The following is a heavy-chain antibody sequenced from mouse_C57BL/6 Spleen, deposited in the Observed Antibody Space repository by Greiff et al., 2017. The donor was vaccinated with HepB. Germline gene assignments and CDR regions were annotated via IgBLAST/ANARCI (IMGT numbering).Heavy chain of an antibody. V-gene: IGHV5-17*01. CDR2: ISSGSSTI. CDR1: GFTFSDYG. J-gene: IGHJ2*01. CDR3: ARRRDYDVLDY. Sequence: EVKLMESGGGLVKPGGSLKLSCAASGFTFSDYGMHWVRQAPEKGLEWVAYISSGSSTIYYADTVKGRFTISRDNAKNTLFLQMTSLRSEDTAMYYCARRRDYDVLDYWGQGTTLTVSS. D-gene: IGHD2-4*01.